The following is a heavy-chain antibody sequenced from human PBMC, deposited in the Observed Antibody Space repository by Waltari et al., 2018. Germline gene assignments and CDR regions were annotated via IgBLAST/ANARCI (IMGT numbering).Heavy chain of an antibody. J-gene: IGHJ4*02. CDR2: IEGDGNNP. CDR3: AKDCYEGCSWD. D-gene: IGHD5-12*01. CDR1: GLTFINTW. Sequence: EVQLVESGGGVVQPGGSLRLSCEASGLTFINTWLHWARQVPGKGLVWVSRIEGDGNNPVYADSVKGRFTISRDNAKNTLYLEMTSLRVEDTAVYYCAKDCYEGCSWDWGQGTLVTVSS. V-gene: IGHV3-74*01.